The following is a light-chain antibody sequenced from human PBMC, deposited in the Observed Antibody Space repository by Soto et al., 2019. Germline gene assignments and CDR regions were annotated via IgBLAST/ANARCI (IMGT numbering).Light chain of an antibody. J-gene: IGLJ2*01. CDR2: EVD. CDR3: CTYAGHVPK. Sequence: QSALTQPASLSGSPGQSITISCAGTTSDVAYYDLVSWYQQHPGRAPKLLIYEVDKRPSGISVRFSGSKSGATASLTISGLLPEDEAVYFCCTYAGHVPKFGGGTKLTVL. CDR1: TSDVAYYDL. V-gene: IGLV2-23*02.